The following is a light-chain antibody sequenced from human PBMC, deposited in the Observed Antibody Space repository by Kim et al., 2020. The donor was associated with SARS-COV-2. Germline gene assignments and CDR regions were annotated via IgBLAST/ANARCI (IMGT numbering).Light chain of an antibody. CDR1: KLGDKY. V-gene: IGLV3-1*01. Sequence: SYELTQPPSVSVSPGQTASITCSGDKLGDKYACWYQQKPGQSPVLVIYQDSKRPSGIPERFSGSNSGNTATLTISGTQAMDEADYYCQAWDSSNWDWVFGGGTQLTVL. CDR2: QDS. J-gene: IGLJ3*02. CDR3: QAWDSSNWDWV.